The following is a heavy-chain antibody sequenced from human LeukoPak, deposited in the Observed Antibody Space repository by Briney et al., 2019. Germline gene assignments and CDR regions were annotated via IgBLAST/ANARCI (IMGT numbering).Heavy chain of an antibody. CDR2: IYYSGST. D-gene: IGHD2-2*01. V-gene: IGHV4-39*07. CDR1: GGSISSSSYY. Sequence: SETLSLTCTVSGGSISSSSYYWGWIRQPPGKGVEWIGSIYYSGSTYYNPSLKSRVTISVDTSKNQFSLKLSSVTAADTAVYYCAREDIVVVPAAENRWFDPWGQGTLVTVSS. J-gene: IGHJ5*02. CDR3: AREDIVVVPAAENRWFDP.